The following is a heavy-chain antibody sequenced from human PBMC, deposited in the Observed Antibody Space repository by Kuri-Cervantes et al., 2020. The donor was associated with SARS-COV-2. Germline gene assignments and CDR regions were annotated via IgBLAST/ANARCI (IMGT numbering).Heavy chain of an antibody. CDR1: GFTFSSYA. CDR2: ISYDGSNK. CDR3: ARHPKSRYQLLFDWFDP. J-gene: IGHJ5*02. V-gene: IGHV3-30*03. D-gene: IGHD2-2*01. Sequence: GGSLRLSCAGSGFTFSSYAMHWVRQAPGKGLEWVALISYDGSNKYYADSVKGRFTISRDNSKNTLYLQMNSLRAEDTAVYYCARHPKSRYQLLFDWFDPWGQGTLVTVFS.